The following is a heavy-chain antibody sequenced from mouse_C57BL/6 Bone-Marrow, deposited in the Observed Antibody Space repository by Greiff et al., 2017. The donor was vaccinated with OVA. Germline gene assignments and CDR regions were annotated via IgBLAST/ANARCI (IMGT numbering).Heavy chain of an antibody. CDR2: INPGSGGT. Sequence: VQLQQSGAELVRPGTSVKVSCKASGYAFTNYLIEWVKQRPGQGLEWIGVINPGSGGTHYNEKFKGKATLTADKSSSTAYMQLSSLASEDSAVYFCARDYGRYAMDYWGQGTSGTVSS. J-gene: IGHJ4*01. CDR1: GYAFTNYL. D-gene: IGHD1-1*02. CDR3: ARDYGRYAMDY. V-gene: IGHV1-54*01.